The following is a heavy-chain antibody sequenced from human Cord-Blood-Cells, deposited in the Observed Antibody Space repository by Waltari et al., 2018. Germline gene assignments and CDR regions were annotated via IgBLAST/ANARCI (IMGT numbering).Heavy chain of an antibody. D-gene: IGHD6-6*01. V-gene: IGHV3-7*01. Sequence: EVQLVESGGGLFQPGGSLRLSCADFGSPFSRYWMRWSRQAPGKGLEWVANIKQDGSEKYYVDSVKGRFTISRDNAKNSLYLQMNSLRAEDTAVYYCASLAAPDAFDIWGQGTMVTVSS. J-gene: IGHJ3*02. CDR1: GSPFSRYW. CDR3: ASLAAPDAFDI. CDR2: IKQDGSEK.